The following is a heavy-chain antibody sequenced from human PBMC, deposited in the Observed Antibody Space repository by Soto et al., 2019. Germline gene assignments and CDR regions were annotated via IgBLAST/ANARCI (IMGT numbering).Heavy chain of an antibody. Sequence: GASVKVSCKASGGTFSSYTISWVRQAPGQGLEWMGRIIPILGIANYAQKFQGRVTITADKSTSTAYMELSSLRSEDTAVYYCARDRIVRVATPRDYYMDVWGKGTTVTVSS. J-gene: IGHJ6*03. CDR1: GGTFSSYT. V-gene: IGHV1-69*04. CDR3: ARDRIVRVATPRDYYMDV. D-gene: IGHD5-12*01. CDR2: IIPILGIA.